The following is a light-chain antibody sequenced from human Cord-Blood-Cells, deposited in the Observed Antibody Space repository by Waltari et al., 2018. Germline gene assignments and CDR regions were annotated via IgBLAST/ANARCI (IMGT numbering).Light chain of an antibody. CDR1: SLRSYD. CDR3: NSRDSSGNHQV. CDR2: GKN. Sequence: SSELTQDPAVSVALGQTVRITCQGDSLRSYDASWYQQKPGQAPVLVIYGKNNRPSGIPDRFSGSSSGNTASLTITGAQAEDEADYYCNSRDSSGNHQVFGTGTKVTVL. J-gene: IGLJ1*01. V-gene: IGLV3-19*01.